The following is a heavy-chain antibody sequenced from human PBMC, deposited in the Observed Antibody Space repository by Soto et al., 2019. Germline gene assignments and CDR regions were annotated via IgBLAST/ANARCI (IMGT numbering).Heavy chain of an antibody. D-gene: IGHD6-19*01. CDR2: ISYDGSNK. CDR1: GFTFSSYA. V-gene: IGHV3-30-3*01. Sequence: QVQLVESGGGVVQPGRSLRLSCAASGFTFSSYAMHWVRQAPGKGLEWVAVISYDGSNKYYADSVKGRFTISRDNSKNTLYLQMNSLRAEDTAVYYCARGDPVAGQFDYWGQGTLVTVSS. CDR3: ARGDPVAGQFDY. J-gene: IGHJ4*02.